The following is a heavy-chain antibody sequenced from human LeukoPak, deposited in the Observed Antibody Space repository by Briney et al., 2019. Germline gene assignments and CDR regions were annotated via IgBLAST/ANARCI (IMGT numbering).Heavy chain of an antibody. V-gene: IGHV1-2*02. CDR1: GYTFTGYY. D-gene: IGHD3-10*01. Sequence: GASVKVSCKASGYTFTGYYMHWVRQAPGHGLEWMGWINPNSGGTNYAQRFQGRVTLTRDPSINTAYMELSRLRSDDTAVYYCARGPFGELYWVDYWGQGTLVTVPS. CDR2: INPNSGGT. J-gene: IGHJ4*02. CDR3: ARGPFGELYWVDY.